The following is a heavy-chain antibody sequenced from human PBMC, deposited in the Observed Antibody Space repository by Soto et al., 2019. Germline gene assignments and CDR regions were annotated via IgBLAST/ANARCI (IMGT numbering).Heavy chain of an antibody. D-gene: IGHD6-13*01. CDR3: AREYSSSRYFDY. CDR1: GITFSSYW. CDR2: MNSDGSST. V-gene: IGHV3-74*01. J-gene: IGHJ4*02. Sequence: PVGSLRLSCAASGITFSSYWMHWVRQAPGKGLVWVSRMNSDGSSTSYADSVKGRFTISRDNAKNTLYLQMNSLRAEDTAVYYCAREYSSSRYFDYWGQGTLVTVSS.